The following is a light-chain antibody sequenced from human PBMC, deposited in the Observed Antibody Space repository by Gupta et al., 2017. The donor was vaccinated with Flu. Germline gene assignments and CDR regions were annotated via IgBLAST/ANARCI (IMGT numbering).Light chain of an antibody. J-gene: IGLJ3*02. CDR1: SSNIGAGYD. CDR2: GNS. Sequence: SVLTQPPSVSGAPGPRVTISCTGSSSNIGAGYDVHWYQRLPGTAPKLLNSGNSNRHAGGPDRFSGSKSGTSATVAITGLQAEEEADYYCQSYDSSRSGFWVFGGGTKLTVL. CDR3: QSYDSSRSGFWV. V-gene: IGLV1-40*01.